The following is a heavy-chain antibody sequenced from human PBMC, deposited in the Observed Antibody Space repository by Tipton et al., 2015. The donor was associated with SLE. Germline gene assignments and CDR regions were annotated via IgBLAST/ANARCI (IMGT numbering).Heavy chain of an antibody. CDR3: ATSDGGGAYFDY. V-gene: IGHV4-59*11. J-gene: IGHJ4*02. CDR1: GGSISSHY. CDR2: INHSGST. Sequence: TLSLTCTVSGGSISSHYWSWIRQPPGKGLEWIGEINHSGSTNYNPSLKSRVTISVDTSKNQFSLKLSSVTAADTAVYYCATSDGGGAYFDYWGQGTLVTVSS.